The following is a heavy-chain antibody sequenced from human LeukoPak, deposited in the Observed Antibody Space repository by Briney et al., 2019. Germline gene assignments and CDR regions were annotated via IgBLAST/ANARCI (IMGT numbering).Heavy chain of an antibody. CDR1: GFTFSSYA. D-gene: IGHD6-19*01. Sequence: GGSLRLSCAASGFTFSSYAMSWVRQAPGKGLEWVSAISGSGGSTYYADSVKGRFTISRDNAKNSLYLQMNSLRAEDTALYYCAKDDTRSGWYYFDYWGQGTLVTVSS. J-gene: IGHJ4*02. CDR2: ISGSGGST. CDR3: AKDDTRSGWYYFDY. V-gene: IGHV3-23*01.